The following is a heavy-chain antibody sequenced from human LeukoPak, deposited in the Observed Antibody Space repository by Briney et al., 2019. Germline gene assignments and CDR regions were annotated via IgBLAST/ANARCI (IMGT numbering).Heavy chain of an antibody. CDR2: VKSRSAGETT. Sequence: GGSLRLSCAASGFTFSNYAMSWVRQAPGKGLEWVARVKSRSAGETTDYAAPVKGRFTISRDDSKNTLYLQMNSLKTEDTAVYYCTLIQGWGSGSYYRDFWGQGTLVTVSS. CDR3: TLIQGWGSGSYYRDF. V-gene: IGHV3-15*01. D-gene: IGHD3-10*01. CDR1: GFTFSNYA. J-gene: IGHJ4*02.